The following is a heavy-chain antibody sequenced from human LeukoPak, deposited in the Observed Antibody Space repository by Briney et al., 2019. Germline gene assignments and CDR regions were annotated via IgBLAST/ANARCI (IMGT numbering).Heavy chain of an antibody. J-gene: IGHJ4*02. CDR2: ISGSGGST. CDR3: AKDDSVDTAFDY. CDR1: GFTFSSYA. Sequence: TGGSLRLSCAASGFTFSSYAMSWVRQAPGKGLEWVSAISGSGGSTYYADSVKGRFTISRDNSKNTLYLQMNSLRAEDTAVYYCAKDDSVDTAFDYWGQGTLVTVSS. V-gene: IGHV3-23*01. D-gene: IGHD5-18*01.